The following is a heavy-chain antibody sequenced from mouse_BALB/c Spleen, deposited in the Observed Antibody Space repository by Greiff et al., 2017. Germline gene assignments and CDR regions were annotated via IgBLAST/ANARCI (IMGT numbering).Heavy chain of an antibody. J-gene: IGHJ4*01. Sequence: QVQLQQPGAELVKPGASVKLSCKASGYTFTSYWMHWVKQRPGQGLEWIGEIDPSDSYTNYNQKIKGKATLTVDKSSSTAYMQLSSLTSEDSAVYYCATLIRYYAMDYWGQGTSVTVSS. CDR2: IDPSDSYT. CDR1: GYTFTSYW. D-gene: IGHD1-1*01. CDR3: ATLIRYYAMDY. V-gene: IGHV1-69*02.